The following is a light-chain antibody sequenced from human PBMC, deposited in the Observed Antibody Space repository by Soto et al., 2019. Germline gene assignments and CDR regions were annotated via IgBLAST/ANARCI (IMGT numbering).Light chain of an antibody. J-gene: IGLJ3*02. CDR2: EVN. V-gene: IGLV2-14*01. Sequence: QSALTQPASVSGSPGQSITISCTGSSSDFGRYNYVSWYQQNPGKGPKLIIYEVNNRPSGVSNRFSGSRSGNTASLTISGLQAEDEAEYYCSSYTGNSPLWVFGGGTKLPVL. CDR3: SSYTGNSPLWV. CDR1: SSDFGRYNY.